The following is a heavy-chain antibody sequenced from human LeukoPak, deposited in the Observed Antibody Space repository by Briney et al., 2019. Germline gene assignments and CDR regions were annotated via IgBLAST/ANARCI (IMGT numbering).Heavy chain of an antibody. V-gene: IGHV3-7*04. Sequence: GGSLRLACVASGFTFSNSWMNWVRQAPEKGLEWVANIKEDGSEKYYLESVKGRFTISRDNAKNSLYLQMNSLRDEDTALYYCARGRRGTQYQVFDSWGQGTLVTVSS. CDR1: GFTFSNSW. D-gene: IGHD2/OR15-2a*01. CDR3: ARGRRGTQYQVFDS. J-gene: IGHJ5*01. CDR2: IKEDGSEK.